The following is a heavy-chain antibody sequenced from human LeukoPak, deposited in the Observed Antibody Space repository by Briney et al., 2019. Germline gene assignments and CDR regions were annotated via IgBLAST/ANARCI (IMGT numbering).Heavy chain of an antibody. CDR2: IIPIFGTA. D-gene: IGHD1-7*01. CDR1: GYTFSSYA. V-gene: IGHV1-69*06. J-gene: IGHJ4*02. Sequence: SVKVSCKASGYTFSSYAISWVRQAPGQGLEWMGGIIPIFGTANYAQKFQGRVTITADKSTSTAYMELSSLRSEDTAVYYCARERGRYNWNYGRIDYWGQGTLVTVSS. CDR3: ARERGRYNWNYGRIDY.